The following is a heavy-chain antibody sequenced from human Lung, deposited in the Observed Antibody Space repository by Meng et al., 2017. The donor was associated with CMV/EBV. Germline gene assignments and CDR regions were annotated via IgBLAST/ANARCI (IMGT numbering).Heavy chain of an antibody. D-gene: IGHD6-6*01. CDR1: GFTFSNYW. J-gene: IGHJ4*02. Sequence: GESLKISCAASGFTFSNYWMHWVRQAPGKGLVWVSRIQGSDIAYADSVQGRFSISRDNAKNTLYLQINSLRVEDTAVYYCARASPYSRSYFDYWGQGAVVTVSS. V-gene: IGHV3-74*01. CDR3: ARASPYSRSYFDY. CDR2: IQGSDI.